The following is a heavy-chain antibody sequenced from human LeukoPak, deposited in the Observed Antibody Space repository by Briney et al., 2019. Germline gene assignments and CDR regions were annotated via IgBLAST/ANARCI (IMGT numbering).Heavy chain of an antibody. J-gene: IGHJ4*02. CDR3: ARDPGYSYGLDY. V-gene: IGHV3-11*04. D-gene: IGHD5-18*01. CDR1: GFTFSDYY. Sequence: PGGSLRLSCAASGFTFSDYYMSWIRQAPGKGLEWVSYISSSGSTIYYADPVKGRFTISRDNSKNTLYLQMNSLRADDTAVYYCARDPGYSYGLDYWGQGTLVTVSS. CDR2: ISSSGSTI.